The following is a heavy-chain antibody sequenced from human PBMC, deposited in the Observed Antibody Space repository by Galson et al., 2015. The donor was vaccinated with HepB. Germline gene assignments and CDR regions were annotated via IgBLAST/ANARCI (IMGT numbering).Heavy chain of an antibody. CDR1: GFTFSSYS. J-gene: IGHJ4*02. CDR3: AKDRYYGSGSYSETPYYLDY. V-gene: IGHV3-21*04. Sequence: SLRLSCAASGFTFSSYSVNWVRQAPGKGLEWVSSISSSSSYIYYADSVKGRFTISRDNAKNSLYLQMNSLRAEDTAVYYCAKDRYYGSGSYSETPYYLDYWGQGTLVTVSS. CDR2: ISSSSSYI. D-gene: IGHD3-10*01.